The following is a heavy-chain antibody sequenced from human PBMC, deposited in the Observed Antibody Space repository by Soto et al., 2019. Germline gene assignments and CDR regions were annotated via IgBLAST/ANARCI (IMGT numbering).Heavy chain of an antibody. CDR3: ATGGTHGSESYSVNYYSYGMDV. V-gene: IGHV4-30-4*01. J-gene: IGHJ6*02. CDR1: GGSISSGDYY. CDR2: IYYSGST. D-gene: IGHD3-10*01. Sequence: PSETLSLTCTVSGGSISSGDYYWSWSRQPPGKGLEWIGYIYYSGSTYYNPSLKSRVTISVDTSKNQFSLKLSSVTAADTAVYYCATGGTHGSESYSVNYYSYGMDVWRQGTTVTVSS.